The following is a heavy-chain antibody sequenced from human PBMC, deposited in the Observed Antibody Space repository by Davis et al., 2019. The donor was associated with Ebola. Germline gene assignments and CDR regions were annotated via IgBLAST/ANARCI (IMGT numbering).Heavy chain of an antibody. J-gene: IGHJ4*02. Sequence: PGGSLRLSCAASGFTFSSYAMSWVRQAPGKGLEWVSAISGSGGSTYYADSVKGRFTISRDNSKNTLYLQMNSLRAEDTAVYYCAREHDLDILTGYWGYWGQGTLVTVSS. D-gene: IGHD3-9*01. V-gene: IGHV3-23*01. CDR3: AREHDLDILTGYWGY. CDR2: ISGSGGST. CDR1: GFTFSSYA.